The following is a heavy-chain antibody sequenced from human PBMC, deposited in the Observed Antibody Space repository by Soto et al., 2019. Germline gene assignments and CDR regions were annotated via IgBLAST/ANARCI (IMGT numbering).Heavy chain of an antibody. CDR1: GFIFSSYA. CDR2: LSGSGGGT. Sequence: GGSLRLSCAASGFIFSSYAMSWVRQAPGKGLEWVSGLSGSGGGTNYADSVKGRFTISRDNSKNTLYLQMNSLRAEDTAIYYCAKERGYDSSGYYRYYFDYWGQGSLVTVSS. V-gene: IGHV3-23*01. D-gene: IGHD3-22*01. J-gene: IGHJ4*02. CDR3: AKERGYDSSGYYRYYFDY.